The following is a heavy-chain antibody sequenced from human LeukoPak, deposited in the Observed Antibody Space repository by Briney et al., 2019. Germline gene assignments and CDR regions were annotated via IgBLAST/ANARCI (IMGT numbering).Heavy chain of an antibody. J-gene: IGHJ4*02. D-gene: IGHD1-26*01. V-gene: IGHV1-46*01. Sequence: ASVKVSCKASEYTFTNYFLHWVRQAPGQGLEWMGVIKPSGGTTDYAQKFQGRVTMTRDTSTSTVYMELSSLRSEDTAVYYCARDRIRALYSGSYSFDYWGQGTLVTVSS. CDR3: ARDRIRALYSGSYSFDY. CDR2: IKPSGGTT. CDR1: EYTFTNYF.